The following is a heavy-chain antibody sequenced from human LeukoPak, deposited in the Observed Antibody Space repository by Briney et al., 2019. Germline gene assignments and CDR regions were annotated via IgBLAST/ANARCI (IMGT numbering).Heavy chain of an antibody. Sequence: ASVKVSCKASGYTFAGYRTHWVRQAHGRGLEWMGWINPNSGGTNYAQRFQGRVTMTRDTSISTAYMELSRLRSDDTAVYYCAALSYYDFWSGYYRSDYWGQGTLVTVSS. J-gene: IGHJ4*02. V-gene: IGHV1-2*02. CDR1: GYTFAGYR. D-gene: IGHD3-3*01. CDR2: INPNSGGT. CDR3: AALSYYDFWSGYYRSDY.